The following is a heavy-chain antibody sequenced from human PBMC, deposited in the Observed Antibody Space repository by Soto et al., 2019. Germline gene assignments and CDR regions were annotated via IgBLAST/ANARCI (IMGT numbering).Heavy chain of an antibody. CDR1: GFTFSSYA. CDR2: ISGSGGST. D-gene: IGHD3-22*01. Sequence: GGSLRLSCAAPGFTFSSYAMSWVRQAPGKGLEWVSAISGSGGSTYYADSVKGRFTISRDNSKNTLYLQMNSLRAEDTAVYYCAKDLFSVGDSSGYYYVSFDYWGQGTLVTVSS. CDR3: AKDLFSVGDSSGYYYVSFDY. J-gene: IGHJ4*02. V-gene: IGHV3-23*01.